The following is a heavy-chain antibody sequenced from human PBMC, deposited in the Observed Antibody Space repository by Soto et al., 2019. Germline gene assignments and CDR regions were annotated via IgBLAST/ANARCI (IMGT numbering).Heavy chain of an antibody. J-gene: IGHJ5*02. CDR1: GGSISSYY. Sequence: SEILSLTCTVSGGSISSYYWSWIRQPPGKGLEWIGYIYYSGSTNYNPSLKSRVTISVDTSKNQFSLKLSSVTAADTAVYYCARDHDRNWFDPWGQGTLVTVSS. CDR2: IYYSGST. CDR3: ARDHDRNWFDP. V-gene: IGHV4-59*01.